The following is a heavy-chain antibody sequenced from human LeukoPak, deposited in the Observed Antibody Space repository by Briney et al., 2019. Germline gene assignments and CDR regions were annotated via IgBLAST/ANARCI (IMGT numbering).Heavy chain of an antibody. D-gene: IGHD5-24*01. CDR1: GGSFSGYY. Sequence: SETLSLTCAVYGGSFSGYYWSWIRQPPGKGLECIGEIHHSGSTNYNPSLKSRVTLSVDTSKKQFSLKLSSVTAADTAVYYCARSRGWLQSHPLGYWGQGTLVTVSS. CDR2: IHHSGST. CDR3: ARSRGWLQSHPLGY. V-gene: IGHV4-34*01. J-gene: IGHJ4*02.